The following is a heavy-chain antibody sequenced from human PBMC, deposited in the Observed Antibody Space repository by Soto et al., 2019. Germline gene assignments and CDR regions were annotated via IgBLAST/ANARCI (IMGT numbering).Heavy chain of an antibody. CDR3: AKGRSPRELDLRFDS. Sequence: EGSLRLSCTASGFTFSSYAMSWVRQAPGKGLEWVSAISGSGGSTYYADSVKGRFTISRDNSKKTLYLQMNSLRAEDTAVYYCAKGRSPRELDLRFDSWGQGTLVPVSS. CDR1: GFTFSSYA. CDR2: ISGSGGST. D-gene: IGHD1-26*01. J-gene: IGHJ4*02. V-gene: IGHV3-23*01.